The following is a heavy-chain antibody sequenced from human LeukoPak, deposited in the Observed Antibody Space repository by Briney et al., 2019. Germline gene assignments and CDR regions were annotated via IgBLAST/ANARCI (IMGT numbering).Heavy chain of an antibody. D-gene: IGHD1-14*01. J-gene: IGHJ4*02. CDR2: ISGSGAAT. CDR1: GLAFSSST. CDR3: AGRPSGEGLAPLDY. V-gene: IGHV3-23*01. Sequence: GGPLRLSCAASGLAFSSSTMSWVRQAPGKGLECVSIISGSGAATYYTDSVTGRFTISRDNSKNTLFLQMNSLRAEDTAVYYCAGRPSGEGLAPLDYRGQGALVAVSS.